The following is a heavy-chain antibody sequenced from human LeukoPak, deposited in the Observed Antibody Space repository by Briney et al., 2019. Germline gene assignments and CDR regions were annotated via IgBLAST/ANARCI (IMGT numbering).Heavy chain of an antibody. CDR1: GGSFSGYY. J-gene: IGHJ6*02. CDR3: ARGGDCSSTSCNYYYYGMDV. Sequence: SETLSLTCAVYGGSFSGYYWSWIRQPPGKGLEWIGEINHSGSTNYNPSLKSRVTISVDTSKNQFSLKLSSVTAADTAVYYCARGGDCSSTSCNYYYYGMDVWGQGTTVTVSS. V-gene: IGHV4-34*01. D-gene: IGHD2-2*01. CDR2: INHSGST.